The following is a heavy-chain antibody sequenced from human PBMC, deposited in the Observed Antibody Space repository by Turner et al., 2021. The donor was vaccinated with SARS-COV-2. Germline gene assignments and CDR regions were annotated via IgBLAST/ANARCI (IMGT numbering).Heavy chain of an antibody. CDR1: GFTFSSYA. CDR3: AKDHEATRGHFDY. CDR2: IHVSGDTS. D-gene: IGHD5-12*01. V-gene: IGHV3-23*04. J-gene: IGHJ4*02. Sequence: EVQLVESGGGLIQPGGSLKLSCAASGFTFSSYAMSWVRQPPGKGLEWVSGIHVSGDTSYYADSVRGRFTISRDNSKNTLFLQMNSLRAEDTAVYYCAKDHEATRGHFDYWGQGTLITVSS.